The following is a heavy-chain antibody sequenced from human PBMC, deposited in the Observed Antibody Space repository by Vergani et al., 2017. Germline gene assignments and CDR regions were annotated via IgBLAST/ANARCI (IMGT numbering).Heavy chain of an antibody. Sequence: QEQLVESGGGQVQPGRSLRLSCVGSGFSFSTYGMHWVRQAPGKGLEWVAVIWYDGSNKYYADSVKGRFTISRDNSKNTLYLQMNSLRAEDTAVYYCAKEIFGPYCSSTSCSRYYYGMDVWGQGTTVTVSS. CDR3: AKEIFGPYCSSTSCSRYYYGMDV. CDR1: GFSFSTYG. D-gene: IGHD2-2*01. CDR2: IWYDGSNK. V-gene: IGHV3-33*06. J-gene: IGHJ6*02.